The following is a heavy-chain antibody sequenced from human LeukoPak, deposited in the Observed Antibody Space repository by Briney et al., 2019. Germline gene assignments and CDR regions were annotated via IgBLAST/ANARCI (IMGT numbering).Heavy chain of an antibody. D-gene: IGHD6-19*01. V-gene: IGHV3-23*01. J-gene: IGHJ1*01. CDR3: AVPPRSGWVPYFQH. CDR1: GFTFSSYA. Sequence: GGSLRLSCAAAGFTFSSYAMSWVRQAPGKGLEWVSAITGSGGSTYYADSVKGRFTISRDNSKNTLYLQMNSLRAEDTAVYYCAVPPRSGWVPYFQHWGQGTLVTVSS. CDR2: ITGSGGST.